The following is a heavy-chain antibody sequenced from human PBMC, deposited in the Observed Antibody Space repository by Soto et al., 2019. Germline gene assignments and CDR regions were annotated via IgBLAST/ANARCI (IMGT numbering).Heavy chain of an antibody. J-gene: IGHJ5*02. Sequence: QVQLVESGGGLVKPGGSLRLSCAASGFTFSDYYMSWIRQAPGKGLEWVSKISSSGSTLNYADSVKGRFTISRDNAKNSLYLQMNSLRAEDTAVYYCARPYPNMDWFDPWGQGTLVTVSS. CDR1: GFTFSDYY. CDR2: ISSSGSTL. V-gene: IGHV3-11*01. CDR3: ARPYPNMDWFDP. D-gene: IGHD2-21*01.